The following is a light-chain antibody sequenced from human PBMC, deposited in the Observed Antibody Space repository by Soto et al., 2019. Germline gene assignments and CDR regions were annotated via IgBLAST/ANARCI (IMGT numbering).Light chain of an antibody. J-gene: IGKJ1*01. Sequence: DIQMTQSPSTLSASVGDRVTITCRASQRLTSWLAWYQQRPGKAPQLLIFDASNLGSGVPSRFSGSGSGTEFTLTISSLQPDDFATYYCQQYKSYSTFGQGTKVDIK. CDR2: DAS. CDR3: QQYKSYST. V-gene: IGKV1-5*01. CDR1: QRLTSW.